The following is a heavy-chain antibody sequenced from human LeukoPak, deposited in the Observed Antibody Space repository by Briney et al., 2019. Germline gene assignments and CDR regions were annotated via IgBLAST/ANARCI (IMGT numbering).Heavy chain of an antibody. D-gene: IGHD3-22*01. CDR1: GGSISSGGYY. V-gene: IGHV4-31*03. J-gene: IGHJ4*02. CDR2: IYYSGST. Sequence: PPETLSLTCTVSGGSISSGGYYWSWIRQHPGEGLEWIGYIYYSGSTYYNPSLKSRVTISVDTSKNQFSLKLSSVTAADTAVYYCARGLSGYYDSSGYYHLDYWGQGTLVTVSS. CDR3: ARGLSGYYDSSGYYHLDY.